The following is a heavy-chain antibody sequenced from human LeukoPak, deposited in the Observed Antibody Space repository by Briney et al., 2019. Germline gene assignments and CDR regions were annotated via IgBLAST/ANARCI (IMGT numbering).Heavy chain of an antibody. D-gene: IGHD3-16*01. J-gene: IGHJ3*02. Sequence: GGSLRLSCAASGFTFSSYAMHWVRQASGKGLEWVGRIRSKANTYATAYVASVKGRFTISRDDSKNTAYLQMSSLKTEDTAVYYCTRTSFGWGAFDIWGQGTVVTVSS. CDR3: TRTSFGWGAFDI. CDR2: IRSKANTYAT. CDR1: GFTFSSYA. V-gene: IGHV3-73*01.